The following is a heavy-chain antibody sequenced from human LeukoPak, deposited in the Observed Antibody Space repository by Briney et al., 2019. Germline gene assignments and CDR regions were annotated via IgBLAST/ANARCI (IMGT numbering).Heavy chain of an antibody. D-gene: IGHD1-26*01. V-gene: IGHV4-59*01. CDR1: GGSLSSYN. CDR3: ARIRSTTPLLDY. J-gene: IGHJ4*02. CDR2: IYYSGST. Sequence: SETLSLTCTVSGGSLSSYNWSWIRQPPGKGLEWIGYIYYSGSTNYNPSLKSRVTISVDTSKNQFSLKLSSVTAADTAVYYCARIRSTTPLLDYWGQGTLVTVSS.